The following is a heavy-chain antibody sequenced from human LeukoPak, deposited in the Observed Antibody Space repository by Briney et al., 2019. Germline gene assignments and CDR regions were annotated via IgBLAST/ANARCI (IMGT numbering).Heavy chain of an antibody. CDR1: GGSISSGSYY. J-gene: IGHJ5*02. Sequence: PSQTLSLTCTVSGGSISSGSYYWSWIRQPPGKGLEWIGYIYYSGSTNYNPSLKSRVTISVDTSKNQFSLKLSSVTAADTAVYYCARLEYYYDSSGSNWFDPWGQGTLVTVSS. D-gene: IGHD3-22*01. V-gene: IGHV4-61*01. CDR3: ARLEYYYDSSGSNWFDP. CDR2: IYYSGST.